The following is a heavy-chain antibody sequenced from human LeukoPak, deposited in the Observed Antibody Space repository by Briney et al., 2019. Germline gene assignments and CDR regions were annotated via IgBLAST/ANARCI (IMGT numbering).Heavy chain of an antibody. V-gene: IGHV4-59*01. CDR3: ARDGTDYNILTGYRRGAFDI. J-gene: IGHJ3*02. CDR1: GGSISSYY. CDR2: IYNSGYT. D-gene: IGHD3-9*01. Sequence: SETLSLTCTVPGGSISSYYWSWIRQPPGKGQEWIGYIYNSGYTNYNPSLKSRVTISVDTSKNQFSLKLSSVTAADTAVYHCARDGTDYNILTGYRRGAFDIWGQGTMVTVSS.